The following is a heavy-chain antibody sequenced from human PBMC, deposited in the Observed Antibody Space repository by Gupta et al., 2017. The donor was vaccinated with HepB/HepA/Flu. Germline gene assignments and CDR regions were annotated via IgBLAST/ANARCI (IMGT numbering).Heavy chain of an antibody. D-gene: IGHD5-12*01. Sequence: VHLLASGGGLVQPGGSLRLSGAASGFTFKKYVISWVRQAPGKGLEWVSLISGSGVSTYYADSVKGRFTISRDNSNNTLYLQMNSLRAEDTAIYYCAKDLNQYSGYDSFDSWGQGTLVTVSS. CDR2: ISGSGVST. CDR1: GFTFKKYV. J-gene: IGHJ4*02. V-gene: IGHV3-23*01. CDR3: AKDLNQYSGYDSFDS.